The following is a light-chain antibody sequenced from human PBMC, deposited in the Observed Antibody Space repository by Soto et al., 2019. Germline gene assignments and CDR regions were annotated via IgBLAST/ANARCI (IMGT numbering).Light chain of an antibody. Sequence: EIVMTQSPATLPVSPGERATLSCRASQSVSSYLAWYQQKPGQAHRLLIYDAYNRATGIQARFSGSGSGTDFTLTIRSLEPEDFAVYYCKQRSNWPKTFGQGTKVDIK. V-gene: IGKV3-11*01. J-gene: IGKJ1*01. CDR2: DAY. CDR1: QSVSSY. CDR3: KQRSNWPKT.